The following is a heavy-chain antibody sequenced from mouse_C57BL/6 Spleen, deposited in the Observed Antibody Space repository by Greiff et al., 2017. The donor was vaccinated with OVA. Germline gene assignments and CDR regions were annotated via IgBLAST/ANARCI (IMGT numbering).Heavy chain of an antibody. J-gene: IGHJ1*03. D-gene: IGHD1-1*01. CDR1: GYTFTSYW. CDR2: IDPSDSYT. CDR3: ARGVHYYGSSYEYFDV. V-gene: IGHV1-69*01. Sequence: VQLQQPGAELVMPGASVKLSCKASGYTFTSYWMHWVKQRPGQGLEWIGEIDPSDSYTNYNQTFKGKSTLTVDKSSSTAYMQLSSLTSEDSAVYYCARGVHYYGSSYEYFDVWGTGTTVTVSS.